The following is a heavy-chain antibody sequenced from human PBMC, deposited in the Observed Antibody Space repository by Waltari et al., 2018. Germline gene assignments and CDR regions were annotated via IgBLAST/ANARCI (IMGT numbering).Heavy chain of an antibody. CDR1: GGSFSGYY. CDR2: INHSVST. Sequence: QVQLQQWGAGLLKPSETLSLTCAVYGGSFSGYYWRWIRQPPGKGLEWIGEINHSVSTNYNPSLKSRVTISVDTSKNQFSLKLSSVTAADTAVYYCARGHFYYGSGSSLDYWGQGTLVTVSS. CDR3: ARGHFYYGSGSSLDY. V-gene: IGHV4-34*01. J-gene: IGHJ4*02. D-gene: IGHD3-10*01.